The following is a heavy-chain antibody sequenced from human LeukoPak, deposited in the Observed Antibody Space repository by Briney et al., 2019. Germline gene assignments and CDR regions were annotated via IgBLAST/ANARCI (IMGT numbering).Heavy chain of an antibody. V-gene: IGHV1-69*01. D-gene: IGHD2-2*01. CDR1: GGTFSSYA. J-gene: IGHJ6*04. Sequence: GASVKVSCKASGGTFSSYAISWVRQAPGQGLEWMGGIIPIFGTANYAQKFQGGVTITADESTSTAYMELSSLRSEDTAVYYCARVGYCSSTSCYYYYYGMDVWGKGTTVTVSS. CDR3: ARVGYCSSTSCYYYYYGMDV. CDR2: IIPIFGTA.